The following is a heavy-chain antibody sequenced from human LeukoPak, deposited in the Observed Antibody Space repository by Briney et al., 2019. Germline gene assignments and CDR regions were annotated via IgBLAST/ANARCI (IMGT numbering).Heavy chain of an antibody. CDR3: ARDSSGQGDY. CDR2: SKSKTYNYIT. CDR1: GFTFSSYD. J-gene: IGHJ4*02. V-gene: IGHV3-72*01. Sequence: GGSLRLSCAASGFTFSSYDMHWVRQAPGKGLEWIGRSKSKTYNYITQYAAFVQGRLTISRDNSKNSLYLQINSLKTEDTAVYYCARDSSGQGDYWGQGTLVTVSS. D-gene: IGHD3-22*01.